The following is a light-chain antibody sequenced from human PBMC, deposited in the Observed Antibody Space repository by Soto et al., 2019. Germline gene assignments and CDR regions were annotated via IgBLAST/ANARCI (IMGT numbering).Light chain of an antibody. CDR2: DAS. V-gene: IGKV1-5*01. J-gene: IGKJ5*01. CDR3: QQYYTYST. Sequence: DIQMTQSPSTLSASVGDRVTITCRASQSISRGLAWYQQKPGKAPKLLIYDASSSESGVPSRFSGSGSGTEFTLTINSLQPDDFATYFCQQYYTYSTFGQGTRLDIK. CDR1: QSISRG.